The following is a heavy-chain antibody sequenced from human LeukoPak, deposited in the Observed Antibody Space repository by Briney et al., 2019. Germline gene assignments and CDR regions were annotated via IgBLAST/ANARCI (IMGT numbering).Heavy chain of an antibody. J-gene: IGHJ4*02. CDR2: IIPMFAPP. CDR1: GGSFSAYS. CDR3: ARHFYYESSGYYYHYYFDH. Sequence: SVKVSCKTSGGSFSAYSISWVRPPPGQGLEWMGGIIPMFAPPNYAQKFQGRLTITADESTNTVYMELTSLRSEDTAVFYCARHFYYESSGYYYHYYFDHWGQGTLVTVSS. V-gene: IGHV1-69*13. D-gene: IGHD3-22*01.